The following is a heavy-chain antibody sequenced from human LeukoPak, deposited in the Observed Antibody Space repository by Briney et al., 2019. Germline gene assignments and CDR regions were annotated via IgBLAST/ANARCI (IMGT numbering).Heavy chain of an antibody. CDR3: ARTTEGYCSRTSCYGGDYYYYMDV. V-gene: IGHV4-59*01. J-gene: IGHJ6*03. Sequence: SETLSLTCTVSGGSISSYYWSWIRQPPGKGLEWIGYIYYSGSTNYNPSLKSRVTISVDTSKNQFSLKLSSVTAADTAVYYCARTTEGYCSRTSCYGGDYYYYMDVWGKGTTVTVSS. CDR1: GGSISSYY. D-gene: IGHD2-2*01. CDR2: IYYSGST.